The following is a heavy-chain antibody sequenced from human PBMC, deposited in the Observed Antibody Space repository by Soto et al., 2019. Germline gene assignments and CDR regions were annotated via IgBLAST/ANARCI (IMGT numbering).Heavy chain of an antibody. V-gene: IGHV5-51*01. CDR3: ARQRVQVAAAEYGMDV. CDR1: GYKVSTWHNFTSYW. J-gene: IGHJ6*02. CDR2: IYPGDSDT. Sequence: PGESLKISCMGSGYKVSTWHNFTSYWIAWVRQMPGEGLEWMGIIYPGDSDTRYSPSFQGQVTISADKSINSVYLQWSSLKASDTAMYYCARQRVQVAAAEYGMDVWGQGTTLPVSS. D-gene: IGHD6-13*01.